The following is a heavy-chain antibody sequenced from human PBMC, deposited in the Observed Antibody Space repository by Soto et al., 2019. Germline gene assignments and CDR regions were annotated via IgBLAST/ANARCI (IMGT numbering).Heavy chain of an antibody. CDR1: GGSISSYY. CDR3: ARDSAARRPLGYFDY. D-gene: IGHD6-6*01. Sequence: SETLSLTCTVSGGSISSYYWSWIRQPPGKGLEWIGYIYYSGSTNYNPSLKSRVTISVDTSKNQFSLKLSSVTAADTAVYYCARDSAARRPLGYFDYWGQGTLVTVSS. J-gene: IGHJ4*02. V-gene: IGHV4-59*01. CDR2: IYYSGST.